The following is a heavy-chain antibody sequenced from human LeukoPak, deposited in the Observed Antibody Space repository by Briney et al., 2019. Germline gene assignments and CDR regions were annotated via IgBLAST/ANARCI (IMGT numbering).Heavy chain of an antibody. Sequence: GGSLRLSCAASGFTFSSYSMNWVRQAPGKGLEWVSYISSSSSTIYYADSVKGRFTISRDNAKNSLHLQMNSLRAEDTALYYCAKDMHYSSGWYYFDYWGQGTLVTVSS. CDR2: ISSSSSTI. D-gene: IGHD6-19*01. CDR1: GFTFSSYS. CDR3: AKDMHYSSGWYYFDY. V-gene: IGHV3-48*04. J-gene: IGHJ4*02.